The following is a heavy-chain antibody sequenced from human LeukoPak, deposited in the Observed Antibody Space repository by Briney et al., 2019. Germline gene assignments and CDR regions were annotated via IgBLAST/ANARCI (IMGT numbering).Heavy chain of an antibody. Sequence: GGSLRLSCTASGFTFSSYGMNWVRRAPGKGLVWVSRINSNGSSTSYADSVKGRFTISRDNAKNTLYLQMNSLRAEDTAVYYCAGGWDYFDYWGQGALVTVSS. CDR2: INSNGSST. V-gene: IGHV3-74*01. J-gene: IGHJ4*02. CDR1: GFTFSSYG. D-gene: IGHD1-26*01. CDR3: AGGWDYFDY.